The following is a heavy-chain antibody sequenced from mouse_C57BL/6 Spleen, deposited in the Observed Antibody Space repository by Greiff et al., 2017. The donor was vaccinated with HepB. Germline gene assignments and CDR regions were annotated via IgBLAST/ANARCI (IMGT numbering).Heavy chain of an antibody. V-gene: IGHV1-82*01. D-gene: IGHD2-4*01. CDR3: ARCYYDYDGAFAY. J-gene: IGHJ3*01. Sequence: VKLMESGPELVKPGASVKISCKASGYAFSSSWMNWVKQRPGKGLEWIGRIYPGDGDTNYNGKFKGKATLTADKSSSTAYMQLSSLTSEDSAVYFCARCYYDYDGAFAYWGQGTLVTVSA. CDR2: IYPGDGDT. CDR1: GYAFSSSW.